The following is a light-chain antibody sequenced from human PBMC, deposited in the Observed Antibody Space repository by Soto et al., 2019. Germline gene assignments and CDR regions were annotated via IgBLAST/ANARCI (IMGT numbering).Light chain of an antibody. CDR1: QTVSTW. J-gene: IGKJ3*01. V-gene: IGKV1-5*01. CDR2: GAS. Sequence: DIQMTQSPSTLSASVGDRVTLTCRASQTVSTWLAWYQQKPGKAPKLLIYGASSLQTGVPSRFSGSGSGTEFTLTISSLQPDDFATYYCQQYYSYPFTFGPGTKVDIK. CDR3: QQYYSYPFT.